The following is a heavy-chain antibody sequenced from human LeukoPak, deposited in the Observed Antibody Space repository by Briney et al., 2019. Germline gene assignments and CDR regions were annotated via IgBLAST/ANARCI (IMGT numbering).Heavy chain of an antibody. Sequence: SETLSLTCGVSGGSVINTNWWTWVRQPPGKGLEWIGEVHLDGRSNYNPSLESRLTMSVDVSENQVSLKLTSVTAADTAVYYCAREGGFYRPLDYSGQGTLVTVSS. V-gene: IGHV4-4*02. D-gene: IGHD6-25*01. CDR2: VHLDGRS. J-gene: IGHJ4*02. CDR1: GGSVINTNW. CDR3: AREGGFYRPLDY.